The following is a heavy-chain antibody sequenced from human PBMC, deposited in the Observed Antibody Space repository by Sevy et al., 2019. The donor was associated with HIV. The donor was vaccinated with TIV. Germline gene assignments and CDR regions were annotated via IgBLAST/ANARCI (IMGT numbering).Heavy chain of an antibody. Sequence: GGSLRLSCTTSGFTFDSYGMHWVRQAPGKGLEWVALIWFDGSYKYYADSVKGRFTISRDIVKNTLHLQMNSLRAEDTAVYYCARDLEFYDYGDYGPAFTRDYWGQGTLVTVSS. V-gene: IGHV3-33*01. D-gene: IGHD4-17*01. CDR3: ARDLEFYDYGDYGPAFTRDY. CDR2: IWFDGSYK. CDR1: GFTFDSYG. J-gene: IGHJ4*02.